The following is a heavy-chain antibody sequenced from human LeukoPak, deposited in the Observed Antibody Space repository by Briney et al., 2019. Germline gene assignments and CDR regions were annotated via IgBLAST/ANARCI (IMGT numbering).Heavy chain of an antibody. V-gene: IGHV4-31*03. Sequence: PSETLSLTCTVSGGSISSGGYYWSWIRQHPGKGLEWIGYIYYSGSTYYNPSLKSRVTISVDTSKNQFSLKLSSVTAADTAVYYCARSRPVVVVAATRGYFDYWGQGTLVTVSS. J-gene: IGHJ4*02. CDR1: GGSISSGGYY. CDR2: IYYSGST. D-gene: IGHD2-15*01. CDR3: ARSRPVVVVAATRGYFDY.